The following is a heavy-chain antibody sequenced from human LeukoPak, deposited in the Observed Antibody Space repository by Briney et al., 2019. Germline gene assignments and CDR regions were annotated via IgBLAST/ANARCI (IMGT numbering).Heavy chain of an antibody. CDR3: ARDMIIMVQGVPYGVDV. J-gene: IGHJ6*02. V-gene: IGHV4-39*02. CDR2: IYYSGST. Sequence: SETLSLTCTVSGGSISSSSYYWGWIRQPPGKGLEWIGSIYYSGSTYYNPSLKSRVTISVDTSKNQFSLKLSSVTAADTAVYYCARDMIIMVQGVPYGVDVWGQGTPVTVSS. CDR1: GGSISSSSYY. D-gene: IGHD3-10*01.